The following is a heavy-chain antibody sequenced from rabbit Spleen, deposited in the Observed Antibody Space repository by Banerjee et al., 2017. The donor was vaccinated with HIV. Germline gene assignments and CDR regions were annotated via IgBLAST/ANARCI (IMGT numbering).Heavy chain of an antibody. CDR1: GFDLSSYYY. D-gene: IGHD8-1*01. CDR3: ARDTGSSFSSYGMDL. Sequence: QSLEESGGDLVKPGASLTLTCTASGFDLSSYYYICWVRQAPGKGLEWIACIYTGSGSTYYATWAKGRFTISKTSSTTVTLQMTSLTAADTATYFCARDTGSSFSSYGMDLWGPGTLVTVS. V-gene: IGHV1S40*01. J-gene: IGHJ6*01. CDR2: IYTGSGST.